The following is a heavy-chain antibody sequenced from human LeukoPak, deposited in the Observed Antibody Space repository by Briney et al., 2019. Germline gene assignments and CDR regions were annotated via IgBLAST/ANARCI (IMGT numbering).Heavy chain of an antibody. V-gene: IGHV1-18*01. D-gene: IGHD1-26*01. CDR3: ARDHRVGSYYPC. Sequence: GASVTVSFTSSGYTFTIYGISLVRQAPGQGLEWMGLISAYNGNTNYAQKLQGRVTMTTDTSTSTAYMELRSLRSDEAAVYYCARDHRVGSYYPCWGQGTLVTVSS. CDR1: GYTFTIYG. CDR2: ISAYNGNT. J-gene: IGHJ4*02.